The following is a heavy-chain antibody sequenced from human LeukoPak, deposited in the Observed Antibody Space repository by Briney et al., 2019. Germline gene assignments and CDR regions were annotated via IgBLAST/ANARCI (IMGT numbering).Heavy chain of an antibody. J-gene: IGHJ4*02. V-gene: IGHV3-23*01. D-gene: IGHD6-19*01. CDR2: ISGSGGRT. CDR3: AKVPGAVAGYRRTLFDY. CDR1: GFTFSSYA. Sequence: TGGSLRLSCAVSGFTFSSYAMSWVRQAPGKGLEWVSAISGSGGRTYYADSVKGRFTISRDNSKNTLYLQMNSLRAEDTAVYYCAKVPGAVAGYRRTLFDYWGQGTLVTVSS.